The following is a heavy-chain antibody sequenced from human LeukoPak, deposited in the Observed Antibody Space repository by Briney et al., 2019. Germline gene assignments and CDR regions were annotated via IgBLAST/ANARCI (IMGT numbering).Heavy chain of an antibody. V-gene: IGHV4-59*01. J-gene: IGHJ4*02. CDR2: IYYNGST. D-gene: IGHD5-24*01. CDR3: ARGLDDYDYYFDY. Sequence: SETLSLTCTVSGGSISSYYWSWIRQPPGKGLEWIGYIYYNGSTNYNPSLKSRVTISVDTSKNQFSLKLSSVTAADTAVYYCARGLDDYDYYFDYWGQGALVTVSS. CDR1: GGSISSYY.